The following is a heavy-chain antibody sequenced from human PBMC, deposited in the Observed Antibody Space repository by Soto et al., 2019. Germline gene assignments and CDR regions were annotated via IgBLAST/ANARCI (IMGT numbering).Heavy chain of an antibody. J-gene: IGHJ3*01. CDR2: INAGNGNT. V-gene: IGHV1-3*01. D-gene: IGHD1-26*01. CDR3: ARDPTLVGATWGAPDAFDL. CDR1: GYTFTSYA. Sequence: GASVKVSCKASGYTFTSYAMHWVRQAPGQRLEWMGWINAGNGNTKYSQEFQGRVTIIRDTSASTAYMELSSLRSEDTAVYYCARDPTLVGATWGAPDAFDLWGQGTMVTVSS.